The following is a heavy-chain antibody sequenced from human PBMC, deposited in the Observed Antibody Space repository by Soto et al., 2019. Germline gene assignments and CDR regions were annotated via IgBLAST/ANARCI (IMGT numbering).Heavy chain of an antibody. CDR2: ISSGGTYT. D-gene: IGHD2-15*01. J-gene: IGHJ5*02. CDR1: GLTLSTYW. Sequence: EVQLVESGGGLVQPGGSLRLSCAASGLTLSTYWMHWVRQVPGKGLVWVSRISSGGTYTNYADSVKGRFTISRDSARNTVFLQMNYLTGEDTAVYYCARTFVDGMAGFGPWGQGTLVTVSS. V-gene: IGHV3-74*01. CDR3: ARTFVDGMAGFGP.